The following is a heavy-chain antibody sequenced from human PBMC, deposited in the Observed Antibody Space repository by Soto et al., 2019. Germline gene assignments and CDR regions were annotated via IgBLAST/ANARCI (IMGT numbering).Heavy chain of an antibody. V-gene: IGHV3-30-3*01. J-gene: IGHJ4*02. CDR3: ARGRSGPFDY. Sequence: QVQLVESGGGVVQPGRSLRLSCAASGFTFSSYAMHWVRQAPGKGLEWVAVISYDGSNKYYADSVKGRFTISRDNSKNTLYLQMNSLRAEDTAVYYCARGRSGPFDYWGQGTLVTVSS. CDR1: GFTFSSYA. CDR2: ISYDGSNK. D-gene: IGHD2-15*01.